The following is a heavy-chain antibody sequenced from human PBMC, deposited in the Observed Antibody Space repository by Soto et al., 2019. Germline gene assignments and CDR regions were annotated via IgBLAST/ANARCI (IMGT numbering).Heavy chain of an antibody. D-gene: IGHD6-6*01. CDR3: ARERGIAARQIDY. V-gene: IGHV3-30*03. CDR1: GFTFSNYG. Sequence: PGGSLRLSCEASGFTFSNYGMHWVRQAPGKGLEWVALISYDGTNKYHADSVKGRFTISRDNSKNSLYLQMNSLRAEDTAVYYCARERGIAARQIDYWGQGTLVTVSS. J-gene: IGHJ4*02. CDR2: ISYDGTNK.